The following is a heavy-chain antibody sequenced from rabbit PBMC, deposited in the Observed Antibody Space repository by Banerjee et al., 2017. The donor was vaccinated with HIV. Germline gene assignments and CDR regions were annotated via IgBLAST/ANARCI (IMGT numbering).Heavy chain of an antibody. CDR2: ISTGDGST. J-gene: IGHJ5*01. Sequence: QEQLVESGGGLVQPGGSLKLSCKASGFDFSTYGVNWVRQAPGKGLEWIGCISTGDGSTYYASWVNGRFSISKTSSTTVTLQMTSLTAADTATYFCARDLYGGSSYPDWLELWGQGTLVTVS. CDR1: GFDFSTYG. D-gene: IGHD8-1*01. V-gene: IGHV1S39*01. CDR3: ARDLYGGSSYPDWLEL.